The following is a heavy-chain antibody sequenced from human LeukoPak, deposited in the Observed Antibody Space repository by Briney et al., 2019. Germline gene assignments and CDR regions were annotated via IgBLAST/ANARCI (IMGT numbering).Heavy chain of an antibody. CDR1: GFTFSSYW. D-gene: IGHD2-21*01. Sequence: PGGSLRLSCVVSGFTFSSYWMHWVRQAPGKGLVWVSRINGDGRSTVYADSVKGRFTISRDNSKNTLYLQMNSLRAEDTAVYYCARSPPASYLDPWGQGILVTVSS. CDR3: ARSPPASYLDP. J-gene: IGHJ5*02. V-gene: IGHV3-74*03. CDR2: INGDGRST.